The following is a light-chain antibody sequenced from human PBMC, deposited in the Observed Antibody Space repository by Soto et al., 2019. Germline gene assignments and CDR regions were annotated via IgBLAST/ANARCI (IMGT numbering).Light chain of an antibody. V-gene: IGKV1-5*01. CDR2: DAS. J-gene: IGKJ5*01. CDR3: QQYNSQSSIT. CDR1: QTISNW. Sequence: IQVTQSPSTLSASVGDRVTITCRASQTISNWLAWYQQKPGKAPKLXXFDASSLETGVPSRFSGSGSGTELTLTISSLQADDFATYYCQQYNSQSSITFGQGTRLEIK.